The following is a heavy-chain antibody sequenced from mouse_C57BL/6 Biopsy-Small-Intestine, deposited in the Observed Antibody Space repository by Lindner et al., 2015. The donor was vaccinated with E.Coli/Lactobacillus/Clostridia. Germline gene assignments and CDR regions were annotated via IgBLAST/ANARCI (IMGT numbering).Heavy chain of an antibody. D-gene: IGHD1-1*01. Sequence: VQLQESGGGLVKPGGSLKLSCAASGFTFSDYGMYWVRQAPEKGLEWVAYISSGSSTIYYADTVKGRFTISRDNAKNNLYLQMSHLRSDDTAMYYCASLGSSHWYFDVWGTGTTVTVSS. CDR2: ISSGSSTI. V-gene: IGHV5-17*01. J-gene: IGHJ1*03. CDR1: GFTFSDYG. CDR3: ASLGSSHWYFDV.